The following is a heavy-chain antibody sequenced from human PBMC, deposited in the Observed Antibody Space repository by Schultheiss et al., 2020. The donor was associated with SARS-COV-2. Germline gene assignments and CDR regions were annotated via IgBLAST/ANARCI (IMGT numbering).Heavy chain of an antibody. Sequence: SETLSLTCTVSGGSISNYYWSWIRQPPGKGLEWIGSIYHSGSTYYNPSLKSRVTISVDTSKNQFSLKLSSVTAADTAVYYCARGIWEKWEPLAWFDPWGQGTLVTVSS. CDR3: ARGIWEKWEPLAWFDP. CDR2: IYHSGST. D-gene: IGHD1-26*01. V-gene: IGHV4-59*01. J-gene: IGHJ5*02. CDR1: GGSISNYY.